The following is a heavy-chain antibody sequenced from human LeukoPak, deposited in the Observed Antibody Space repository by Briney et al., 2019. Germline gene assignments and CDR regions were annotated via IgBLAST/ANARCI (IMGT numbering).Heavy chain of an antibody. CDR2: IKQDGSEK. CDR1: GFTFSSYW. Sequence: QPGGSLRLSCAASGFTFSSYWMSWVRQAPGKGLEWVANIKQDGSEKYYVDSVKGRFTISRDNAKNSLYLQMNSLRAEDTAVYYCAREAVAYYYYGMDVWGQGTTVTVSS. CDR3: AREAVAYYYYGMDV. J-gene: IGHJ6*02. V-gene: IGHV3-7*03. D-gene: IGHD6-19*01.